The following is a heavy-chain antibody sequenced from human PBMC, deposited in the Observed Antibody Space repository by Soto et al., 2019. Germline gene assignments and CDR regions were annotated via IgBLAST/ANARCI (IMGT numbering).Heavy chain of an antibody. Sequence: GESLKISCKASGYTFHNYWISWVRQMPGKGLEWLGNIDPGDSYTNYNPSFKGHVTISTDKSINAAFLQWSSLGASDTAIYYCARHYGCTRNQCYGMDVWGQGTTVTVSS. CDR3: ARHYGCTRNQCYGMDV. CDR1: GYTFHNYW. V-gene: IGHV5-10-1*01. J-gene: IGHJ6*02. CDR2: IDPGDSYT. D-gene: IGHD3-16*01.